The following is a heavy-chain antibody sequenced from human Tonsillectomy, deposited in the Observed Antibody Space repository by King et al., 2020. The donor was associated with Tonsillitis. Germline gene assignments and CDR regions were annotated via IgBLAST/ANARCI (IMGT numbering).Heavy chain of an antibody. D-gene: IGHD3-10*01. V-gene: IGHV3-23*04. CDR2: GSGNGDCT. Sequence: VQLVEAGGGLVQPGGSLRLSCAASGFTFISSAMSWVRQAPGKWLEWVSGGSGNGDCTYSADSVKVRFTISSDNSKNTLFLQMDSLRAEDTAVYYCANSRGRGGSYGSTLDSWGQGTLVSVSS. CDR3: ANSRGRGGSYGSTLDS. J-gene: IGHJ4*02. CDR1: GFTFISSA.